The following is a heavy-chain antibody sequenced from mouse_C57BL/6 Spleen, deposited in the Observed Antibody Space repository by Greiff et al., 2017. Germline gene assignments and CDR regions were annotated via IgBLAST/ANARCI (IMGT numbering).Heavy chain of an antibody. CDR1: GYTFTDYN. D-gene: IGHD1-1*01. CDR2: INPNNGGT. J-gene: IGHJ4*01. Sequence: VQLQQSGPELVKPGASVKIPCKASGYTFTDYNMDWVKQSHGKSLEWIGDINPNNGGTIYNQKFKGKATLTVDKSSSTAYMELRSLTSEDTAVYYCARWATVVGYYAMDYWGQGTSVTVSS. CDR3: ARWATVVGYYAMDY. V-gene: IGHV1-18*01.